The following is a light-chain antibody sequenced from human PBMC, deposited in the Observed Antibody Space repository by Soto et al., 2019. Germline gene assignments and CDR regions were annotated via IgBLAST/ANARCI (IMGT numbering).Light chain of an antibody. Sequence: ELVMTQSPDTLSVSPGERATLLCRASQSVRNNLAWYQQKPGQAPRLLIYGTSARATGIPATFSGSGSGTEFTLTISSLQSEDFAIYYCQQYDNWPSVTFGGGTKVDIK. V-gene: IGKV3-15*01. CDR1: QSVRNN. CDR3: QQYDNWPSVT. J-gene: IGKJ4*01. CDR2: GTS.